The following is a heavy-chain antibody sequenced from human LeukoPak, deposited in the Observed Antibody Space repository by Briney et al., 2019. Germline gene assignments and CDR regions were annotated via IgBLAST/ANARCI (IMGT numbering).Heavy chain of an antibody. D-gene: IGHD2-8*01. Sequence: ASVKVSCKASGGTFSSYAISWVRQAPGQGLEWMGWINPNRATTNYAQKFQGRVTMTRDTSTTTAYLELTGLRPDDTALYYCARRFCTNGACYEVFDYWGQGTLVSVSS. J-gene: IGHJ4*02. V-gene: IGHV1-2*02. CDR2: INPNRATT. CDR1: GGTFSSYA. CDR3: ARRFCTNGACYEVFDY.